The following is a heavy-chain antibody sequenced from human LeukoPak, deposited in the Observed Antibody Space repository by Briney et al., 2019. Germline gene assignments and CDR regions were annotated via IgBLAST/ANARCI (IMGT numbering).Heavy chain of an antibody. V-gene: IGHV3-30*02. CDR1: GFTFSSYD. CDR3: AKRGYYETDAFDI. J-gene: IGHJ3*02. D-gene: IGHD3-3*01. Sequence: GGSLRLSCAACGFTFSSYDMHWVRQAPGKGLEWVAFIPYDGTIKYYADSVKGRFTISRDNSKDTLYLQLNSLRPEDTAVYYCAKRGYYETDAFDIWGQGTLVTVSS. CDR2: IPYDGTIK.